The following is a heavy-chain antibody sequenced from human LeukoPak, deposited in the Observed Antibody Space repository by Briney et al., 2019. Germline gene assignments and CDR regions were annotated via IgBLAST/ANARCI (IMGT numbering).Heavy chain of an antibody. CDR2: ISYDGSNK. V-gene: IGHV3-30*18. CDR3: AKAGGTMVRGVITYFDY. D-gene: IGHD3-10*01. CDR1: GFTFSSYG. J-gene: IGHJ4*02. Sequence: GGSLRLSCAASGFTFSSYGMHWVRQAPGKGLERVAVISYDGSNKYYADSVKGRFTISRDNSKNTLYLQMNSLRAEDTAVYYCAKAGGTMVRGVITYFDYWGQGTLVTVSS.